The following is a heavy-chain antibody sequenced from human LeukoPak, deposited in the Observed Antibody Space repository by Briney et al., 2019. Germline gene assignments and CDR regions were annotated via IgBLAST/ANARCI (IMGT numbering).Heavy chain of an antibody. CDR1: EFTFSSYG. Sequence: GSLRLSCAASEFTFSSYGMHWVRQAPGKGLEWVAFIRYDGSNKYYADSVKGRFTISRDNSKNMLYLQMNSLRADDTAVYYCAKEWEAYCGGDCYSAFDYWGQGTLVTVSS. CDR2: IRYDGSNK. CDR3: AKEWEAYCGGDCYSAFDY. V-gene: IGHV3-30*02. D-gene: IGHD2-21*01. J-gene: IGHJ4*02.